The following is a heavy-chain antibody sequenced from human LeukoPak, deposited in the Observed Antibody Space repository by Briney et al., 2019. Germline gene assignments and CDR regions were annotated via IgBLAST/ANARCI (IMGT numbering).Heavy chain of an antibody. J-gene: IGHJ6*03. CDR2: INHSGST. V-gene: IGHV4-34*01. CDR3: ARGRITMVRGVVQRHMDV. D-gene: IGHD3-10*01. Sequence: SETLSLTCAVYGGSFSGYYWSWIRQPPGRGLEWIGEINHSGSTNYNPSLKSRVTISVDTSKNQFSLKLSSVTAADTAVYYCARGRITMVRGVVQRHMDVWGKGTTVTVSS. CDR1: GGSFSGYY.